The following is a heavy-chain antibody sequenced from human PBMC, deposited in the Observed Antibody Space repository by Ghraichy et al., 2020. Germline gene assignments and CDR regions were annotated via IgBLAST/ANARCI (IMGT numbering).Heavy chain of an antibody. J-gene: IGHJ2*01. V-gene: IGHV4-59*07. CDR3: ARTGGTNYVDWYFDL. CDR2: ISYSGSA. D-gene: IGHD1-26*01. Sequence: SDTLSLTCTVSSGSMSYYYWSWIRQPPGKGLEWIGYISYSGSATYNPSLKRPVTISVDTSKNQFSLKLSSVTAADTAVYYCARTGGTNYVDWYFDLWGRGTLVTVSS. CDR1: SGSMSYYY.